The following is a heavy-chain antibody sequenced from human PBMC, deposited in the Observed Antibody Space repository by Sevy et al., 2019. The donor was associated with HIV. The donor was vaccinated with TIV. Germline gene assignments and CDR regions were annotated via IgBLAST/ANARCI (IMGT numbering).Heavy chain of an antibody. V-gene: IGHV4-30-4*01. CDR2: IYYSGST. CDR1: GGSISSGDYY. D-gene: IGHD2-2*01. J-gene: IGHJ4*02. CDR3: ARVHPDIVVVPAAMVGHFDY. Sequence: SETLSLTCTVSGGSISSGDYYWSWIRQPPGKGLEWIGYIYYSGSTYYNPSLKSRVTISVDTSKNQFSLKLSSVTAADTAVYYCARVHPDIVVVPAAMVGHFDYWGQGTLVTVSS.